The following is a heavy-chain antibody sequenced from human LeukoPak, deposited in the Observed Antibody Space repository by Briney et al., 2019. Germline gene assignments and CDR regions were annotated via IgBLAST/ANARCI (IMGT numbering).Heavy chain of an antibody. V-gene: IGHV4-4*07. J-gene: IGHJ6*03. CDR3: ARAVVPAARYYYYMDV. CDR1: GGSISSYY. D-gene: IGHD2-2*01. CDR2: IYTSGST. Sequence: SETLSLTCTVSGGSISSYYWSWIRQPAGKGLEWIGRIYTSGSTNYNPSLKSRVTMSVDTSKNQFSLKLSSVTAADTAVYYCARAVVPAARYYYYMDVWGKGTTVTVSS.